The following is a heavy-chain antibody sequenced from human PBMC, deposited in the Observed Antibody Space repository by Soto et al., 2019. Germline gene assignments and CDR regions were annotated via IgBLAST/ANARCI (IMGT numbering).Heavy chain of an antibody. CDR1: GFTFSSYG. J-gene: IGHJ4*02. CDR3: AKTTGLRYFAWLFDFDY. Sequence: QVQLVESGGGVVQPGSSLRLSCAASGFTFSSYGMHWVRQAPGKGLEWVAVISYDGSNKYYADSVKGRFTISRDNSKNALYLQMNSLKAEDTAVYYCAKTTGLRYFAWLFDFDYWGQGTLVTVSS. D-gene: IGHD3-9*01. CDR2: ISYDGSNK. V-gene: IGHV3-30*18.